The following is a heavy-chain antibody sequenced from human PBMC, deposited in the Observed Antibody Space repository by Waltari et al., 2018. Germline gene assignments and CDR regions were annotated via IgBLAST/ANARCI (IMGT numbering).Heavy chain of an antibody. Sequence: EVQLVESGGGLIQLGGSLRLSCAVSGFTVRNKYRSWVRQAPGKGLEWVSVIYSGGSTYYADSVKGRFTISRDSSENTVYLQMSSLRAEDSALYYCARLDFWTGSYYWGQGTLVTVSS. V-gene: IGHV3-53*01. CDR2: IYSGGST. CDR1: GFTVRNKY. D-gene: IGHD3-3*01. J-gene: IGHJ4*02. CDR3: ARLDFWTGSYY.